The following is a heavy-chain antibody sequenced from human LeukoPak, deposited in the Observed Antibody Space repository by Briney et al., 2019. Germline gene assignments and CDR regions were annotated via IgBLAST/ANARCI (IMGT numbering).Heavy chain of an antibody. CDR2: IIPIFGTA. CDR1: GGTFSSYA. CDR3: ARNGGNSFDY. J-gene: IGHJ4*02. D-gene: IGHD4-23*01. Sequence: GASVKVSCKASGGTFSSYAISWVRQAPGLGLEWMRGIIPIFGTANYAQKFQGRVTITADESTSTAYMELSSLRSEDTAVYYCARNGGNSFDYWGQGTLVTVSS. V-gene: IGHV1-69*13.